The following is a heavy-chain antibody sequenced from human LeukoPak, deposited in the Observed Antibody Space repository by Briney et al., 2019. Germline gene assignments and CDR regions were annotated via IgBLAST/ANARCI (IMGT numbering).Heavy chain of an antibody. CDR2: IYYSGST. V-gene: IGHV4-59*08. CDR1: GGSISSYY. CDR3: ARRYAYASGSYFFDY. J-gene: IGHJ4*02. D-gene: IGHD3-10*01. Sequence: SQTLSLTCTVSGGSISSYYWSWIRQPPGKGLEWIGYIYYSGSTNYNPSLKSRVTISVDTSKNQFSLKLSSVTAADTAVYYCARRYAYASGSYFFDYWGQGTLVTVSS.